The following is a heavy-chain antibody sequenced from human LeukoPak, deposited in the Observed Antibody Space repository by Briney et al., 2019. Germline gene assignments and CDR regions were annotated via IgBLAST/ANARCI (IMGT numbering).Heavy chain of an antibody. CDR2: IYPGDSDT. CDR1: GYTFITYW. CDR3: ARPDDYGGKPAAFDI. D-gene: IGHD4-23*01. V-gene: IGHV5-51*01. J-gene: IGHJ3*02. Sequence: GESLKISGKASGYTFITYWIGWVRQMPGKGLEWMGIIYPGDSDTRYSPSFQGQVTISADKSISTAYLHWSSLKASDTAIYYCARPDDYGGKPAAFDIWGQGTLVTVSS.